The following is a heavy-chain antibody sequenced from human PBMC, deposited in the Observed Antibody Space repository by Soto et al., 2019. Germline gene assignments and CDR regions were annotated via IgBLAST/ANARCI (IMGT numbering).Heavy chain of an antibody. J-gene: IGHJ4*02. CDR3: ARPSGYSSSWYIGFAGGIDY. CDR2: IYWNDDK. V-gene: IGHV2-5*01. CDR1: GFSLSTSGVG. Sequence: SGPTLVNPTQTLTLTCTFSGFSLSTSGVGVGWIRQPPGKALEWLALIYWNDDKRYSPSLKSGLTITKDTSKNQVVLTMTNMDPVETATYYCARPSGYSSSWYIGFAGGIDYWGQGTLVTVSS. D-gene: IGHD6-13*01.